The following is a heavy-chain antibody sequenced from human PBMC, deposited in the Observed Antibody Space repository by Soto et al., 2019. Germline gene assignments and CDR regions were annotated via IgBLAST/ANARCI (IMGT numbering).Heavy chain of an antibody. J-gene: IGHJ6*02. CDR2: IYHTGNT. CDR3: TRDPNYGMDV. CDR1: GGSISSNNW. V-gene: IGHV4-4*02. Sequence: QVQLLQSGPGLLKPSGPLSLTCAVSGGSISSNNWWSWVRQPPGKGLEWIGEIYHTGNTNYNPSLKSRVTISVDKSKNQFSLRLTSVTAADTAVYYCTRDPNYGMDVWGQGTTVAVSS.